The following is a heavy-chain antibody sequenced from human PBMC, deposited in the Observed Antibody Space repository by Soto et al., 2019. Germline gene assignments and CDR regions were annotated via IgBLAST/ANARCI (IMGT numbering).Heavy chain of an antibody. V-gene: IGHV4-30-4*01. CDR3: ARAGVATIYPGNNWFDP. CDR2: IYYSGST. D-gene: IGHD5-12*01. Sequence: SETLSLTCTVSGGSISSGDYYWSWIRQPPGKGLEWIGYIYYSGSTYYNPSLKSRVTISVDTSKNQFSLKLSSVTAADTAVYYCARAGVATIYPGNNWFDPWGQGTLVTVSS. J-gene: IGHJ5*02. CDR1: GGSISSGDYY.